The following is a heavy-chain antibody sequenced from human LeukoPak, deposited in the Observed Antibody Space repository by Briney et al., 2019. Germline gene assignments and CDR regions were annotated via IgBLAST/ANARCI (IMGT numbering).Heavy chain of an antibody. D-gene: IGHD1-26*01. Sequence: SETLSLTCTVSGGSISSYYWSWIRQHPGKGLEWIGYIHYSGSTYYNPSLKSRVTISVHTSKNQFSLKLSSVTAADTAVYCCARDRYGSYFDYWGQGTLVTVSS. V-gene: IGHV4-59*06. J-gene: IGHJ4*02. CDR3: ARDRYGSYFDY. CDR1: GGSISSYY. CDR2: IHYSGST.